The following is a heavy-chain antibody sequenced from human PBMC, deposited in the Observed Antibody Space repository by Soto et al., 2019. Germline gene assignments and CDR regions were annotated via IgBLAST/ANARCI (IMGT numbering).Heavy chain of an antibody. CDR3: AGGYDWGDY. CDR1: GFSFRNYG. CDR2: ISNDGSNK. Sequence: QVQVVESGGGVVQPGRSLRLSCVASGFSFRNYGMLWVRQAPGKGLEWVTLISNDGSNKYYVDSVKGRFTISRDNSKNTLYLQMNSLRTEDTAVYYCAGGYDWGDYWGQGTLVTVYS. J-gene: IGHJ4*02. D-gene: IGHD5-12*01. V-gene: IGHV3-30*03.